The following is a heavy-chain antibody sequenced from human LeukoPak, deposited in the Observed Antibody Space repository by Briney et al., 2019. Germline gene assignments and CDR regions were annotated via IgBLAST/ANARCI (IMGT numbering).Heavy chain of an antibody. CDR1: GFTFSSYA. CDR2: ISGSGGST. CDR3: ANTPRNYYDSSGHYHYFDY. V-gene: IGHV3-23*01. D-gene: IGHD3-22*01. Sequence: GGSLRLSCAASGFTFSSYAMSWVRQAPGKGLEWVSAISGSGGSTYYADSVKGRFTISRDNSKNTLYLQMNSLRAEDTAVYYCANTPRNYYDSSGHYHYFDYWGQGTLVTVSS. J-gene: IGHJ4*02.